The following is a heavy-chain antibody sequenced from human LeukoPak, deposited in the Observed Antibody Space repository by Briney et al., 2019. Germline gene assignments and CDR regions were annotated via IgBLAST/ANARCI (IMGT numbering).Heavy chain of an antibody. CDR1: GFSVSSNY. CDR2: FFTNGNT. J-gene: IGHJ4*02. CDR3: TRGLAPDPGYFDS. Sequence: GGSLRLSCVVSGFSVSSNYMSWVRKAPGKGLEWVSSFFTNGNTYYADSVKGRFTISRDNSKNTVYLQMNRLRAEDTAVYYCTRGLAPDPGYFDSWGQGTLVTVSS. D-gene: IGHD1-14*01. V-gene: IGHV3-53*01.